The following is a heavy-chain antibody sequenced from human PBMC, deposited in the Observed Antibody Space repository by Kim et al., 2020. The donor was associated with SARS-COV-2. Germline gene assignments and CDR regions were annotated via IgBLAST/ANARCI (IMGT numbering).Heavy chain of an antibody. V-gene: IGHV4-59*08. CDR1: GTSISHFH. CDR2: ISNSRNG. J-gene: IGHJ4*02. Sequence: SETLSLTCTVSGTSISHFHWTWIRQPPGGGLESIGSISNSRNGDYNPSLESRVTISVDQSKNQSSLKLTSVTAADTAVYYCARHFPLNPHFFDYWGQGTL. CDR3: ARHFPLNPHFFDY.